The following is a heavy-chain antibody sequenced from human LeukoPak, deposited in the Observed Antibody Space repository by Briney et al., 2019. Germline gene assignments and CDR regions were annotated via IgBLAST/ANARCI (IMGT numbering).Heavy chain of an antibody. D-gene: IGHD6-19*01. CDR1: GDSVSSNSAA. J-gene: IGHJ4*02. Sequence: SQTLSLTCAISGDSVSSNSAAWNWIRQSPSRGLEWLGSTYYRSKWYNDYAVSVKSRITINPDTSKNQFSLQLNSVTPEDTAVYYCARSAVAGTIRLRPYYFGYWGQGTLVTVSS. CDR3: ARSAVAGTIRLRPYYFGY. CDR2: TYYRSKWYN. V-gene: IGHV6-1*01.